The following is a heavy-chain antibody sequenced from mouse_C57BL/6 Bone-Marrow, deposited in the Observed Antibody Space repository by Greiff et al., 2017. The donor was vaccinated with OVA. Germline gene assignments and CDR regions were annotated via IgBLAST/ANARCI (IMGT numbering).Heavy chain of an antibody. V-gene: IGHV1-15*01. Sequence: VQLQESGAELVRPGASVTLSCKASGYTFTDYEMHWVKQTPVHGLEWIGAIDPETGGTAYNQKFKGKAILTADKSSSTAYMELRSLTSEDSAVYYCTRGGFYSYDVWGTGTTVTVSS. D-gene: IGHD1-1*01. CDR2: IDPETGGT. J-gene: IGHJ1*03. CDR3: TRGGFYSYDV. CDR1: GYTFTDYE.